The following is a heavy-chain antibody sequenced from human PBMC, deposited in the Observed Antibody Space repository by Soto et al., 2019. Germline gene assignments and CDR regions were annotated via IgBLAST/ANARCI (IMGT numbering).Heavy chain of an antibody. CDR3: ARLGYSSSWYWFDP. Sequence: ASVKVSCKASGYTFTGYGISWVRQAPGQGLEWMGWISAYNGNTNYAQKLQGRVTMTTDTSTSTAYMELRSLRSDDTAVYYCARLGYSSSWYWFDPWGQGTLVTVSS. CDR2: ISAYNGNT. J-gene: IGHJ5*02. V-gene: IGHV1-18*01. CDR1: GYTFTGYG. D-gene: IGHD6-13*01.